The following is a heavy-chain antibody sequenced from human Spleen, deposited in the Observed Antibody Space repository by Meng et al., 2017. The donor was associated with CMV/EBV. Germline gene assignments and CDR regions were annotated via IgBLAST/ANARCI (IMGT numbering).Heavy chain of an antibody. CDR1: GGSISSSNW. CDR3: ATRSSLVRAFDY. CDR2: IYHSGNT. V-gene: IGHV4-4*02. D-gene: IGHD6-13*01. Sequence: CSVSGGSISSSNWWSWVRQPPGKGLEWIEEIYHSGNTNYNPSLKSRVTISVDKSKNQFSPKLSSVTAADTAVYYCATRSSLVRAFDYWGQGTLVTVSS. J-gene: IGHJ4*02.